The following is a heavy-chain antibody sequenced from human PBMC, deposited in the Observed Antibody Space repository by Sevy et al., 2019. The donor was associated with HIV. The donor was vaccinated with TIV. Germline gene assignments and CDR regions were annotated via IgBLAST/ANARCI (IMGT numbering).Heavy chain of an antibody. CDR2: MWYNGRTE. D-gene: IGHD1-1*01. V-gene: IGHV3-33*01. CDR1: GFSVKSFS. J-gene: IGHJ5*01. CDR3: ARDSARVIVPTAGFDS. Sequence: GGSLRLSCSASGFSVKSFSMHWVRQAPGKGLEWVAAMWYNGRTERYADFVKGRFTISRDNSKNTLNLEMNSLRVEDTALYFCARDSARVIVPTAGFDSWGQGVLVTVSS.